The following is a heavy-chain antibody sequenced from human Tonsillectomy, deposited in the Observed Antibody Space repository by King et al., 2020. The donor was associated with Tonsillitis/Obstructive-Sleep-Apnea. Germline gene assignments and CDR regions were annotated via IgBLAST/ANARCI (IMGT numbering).Heavy chain of an antibody. CDR2: IYWDDDK. CDR1: GXXXXTNGVC. Sequence: ITLKXSGPTLVKPTQTLXLTCXVSGXXXXTNGVCVXWIRQPPGKALEWLALIYWDDDKRFTPPLKSRLTITKDTSKNQVVLTMTNXXPVDKGTXXCAXRRXXXYVGXKVFDIXXXGXMXXVSS. CDR3: AXRRXXXYVGXKVFDI. D-gene: IGHD3-16*01. J-gene: IGHJ3*02. V-gene: IGHV2-5*02.